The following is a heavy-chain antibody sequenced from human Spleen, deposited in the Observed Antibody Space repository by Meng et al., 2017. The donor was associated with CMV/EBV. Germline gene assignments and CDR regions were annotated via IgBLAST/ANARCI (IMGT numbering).Heavy chain of an antibody. Sequence: QITLKESGPTLVKPTQTLTLTCSFSGFSLTTSGVGVGWMRQPPGKALEWLALIFWDNDRRYSPALKSRLTITKDTSKNQVVLTVTNMDPVDTATYYCAHSLYSNVPFDFWGQGTLVTVSS. D-gene: IGHD4-11*01. V-gene: IGHV2-5*02. J-gene: IGHJ4*02. CDR1: GFSLTTSGVG. CDR3: AHSLYSNVPFDF. CDR2: IFWDNDR.